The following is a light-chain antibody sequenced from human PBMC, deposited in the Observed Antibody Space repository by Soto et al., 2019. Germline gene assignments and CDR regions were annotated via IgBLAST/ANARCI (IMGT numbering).Light chain of an antibody. CDR1: QSISSSY. J-gene: IGKJ4*01. CDR2: GAS. Sequence: EIVLTQSPGTLSLSPGERATLSCRASQSISSSYLAWYQQKPGQAPRLLIYGASRRATGIPDRFSGSGSGTDFTLTISRLEPEDFAVYSCQTSGNSPLLTFGGGTKVQIK. CDR3: QTSGNSPLLT. V-gene: IGKV3-20*01.